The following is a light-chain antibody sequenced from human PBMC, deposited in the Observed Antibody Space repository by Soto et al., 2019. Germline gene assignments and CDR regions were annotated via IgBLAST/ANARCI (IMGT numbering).Light chain of an antibody. CDR3: LQRSNWPRLT. Sequence: EIVLTQSPATLSLSPGERATLSCRASQSVSSYLAWYQQKPGQAPRLLIYDSSNRATGIPARFSGSGSGTDFTLTISSLEPDDFAVYYCLQRSNWPRLTLGGGTKVEIK. CDR1: QSVSSY. J-gene: IGKJ4*01. V-gene: IGKV3-11*01. CDR2: DSS.